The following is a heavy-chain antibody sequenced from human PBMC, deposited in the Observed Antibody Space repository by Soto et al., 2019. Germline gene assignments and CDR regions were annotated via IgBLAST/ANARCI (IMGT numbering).Heavy chain of an antibody. Sequence: QVQLVQSGAEVQKPGSSVKVSCKASGGTFSSYAISWVRQAPGQGLEWMGGIIPIYGTANYAQKFQGRVTITADEFTSTAYMELSSLRSEDTAVYYCATSLRAYSSSFDYWGQGTLVTVSS. D-gene: IGHD6-13*01. V-gene: IGHV1-69*01. CDR1: GGTFSSYA. CDR2: IIPIYGTA. CDR3: ATSLRAYSSSFDY. J-gene: IGHJ4*02.